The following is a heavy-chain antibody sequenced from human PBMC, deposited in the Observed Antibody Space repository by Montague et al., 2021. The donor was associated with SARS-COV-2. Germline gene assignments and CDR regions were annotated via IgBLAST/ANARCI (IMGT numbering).Heavy chain of an antibody. D-gene: IGHD3-10*01. J-gene: IGHJ5*01. CDR1: GFTFSSYA. CDR2: ISSTGGST. V-gene: IGHV3-23*01. Sequence: SLRLSCAASGFTFSSYAMIWVRQAPGKGLEWVSTISSTGGSTYYADSVKGRFIISRDNSRNTVYMQMNNLRAEDTAVYYCAKGFTYYFASGGYPNYFDPWGQGTMVSVCS. CDR3: AKGFTYYFASGGYPNYFDP.